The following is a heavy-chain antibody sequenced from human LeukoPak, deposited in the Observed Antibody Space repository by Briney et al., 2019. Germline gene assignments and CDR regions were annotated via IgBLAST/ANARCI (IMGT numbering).Heavy chain of an antibody. CDR3: AKGRVAALEH. CDR1: GFTFRNYA. J-gene: IGHJ4*02. Sequence: GRSLRLSCAASGFTFRNYAMHWVRQGPGKGLEWVAVISYDGSHKYYADSVKGRFTISRDNSRNTLYLQMNSLRVDDTAVYHCAKGRVAALEHWGQGTLVSVSS. CDR2: ISYDGSHK. V-gene: IGHV3-30*04. D-gene: IGHD6-13*01.